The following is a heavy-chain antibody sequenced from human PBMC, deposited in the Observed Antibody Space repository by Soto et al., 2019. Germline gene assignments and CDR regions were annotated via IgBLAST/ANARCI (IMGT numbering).Heavy chain of an antibody. V-gene: IGHV4-34*01. CDR1: GGSFSGYY. Sequence: SETLSLTCAVYGGSFSGYYWSWIRQPPGKGLEWIGEINHSGSTKYSPSLKSRVTISVDTSKNQFSLKLSSVTAADTAVYYCAISFHDFWSGYNAYGAFDYWGREPWSPSPQ. CDR2: INHSGST. D-gene: IGHD3-3*01. J-gene: IGHJ4*02. CDR3: AISFHDFWSGYNAYGAFDY.